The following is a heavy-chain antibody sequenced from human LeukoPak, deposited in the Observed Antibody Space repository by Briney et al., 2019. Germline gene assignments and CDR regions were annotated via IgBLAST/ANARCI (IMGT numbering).Heavy chain of an antibody. J-gene: IGHJ5*02. Sequence: ASVKVSCKASGYTFTGYYMHWVRQAPAQGVEWMGWMNPNSGNTVFAQKFQGRVNMSRNTSTITAYMDLSSLRLEDTAVYDCAREGYGSGSYYKADNWFDPWGQGTLVTVSS. D-gene: IGHD3-10*01. CDR3: AREGYGSGSYYKADNWFDP. CDR1: GYTFTGYY. V-gene: IGHV1-8*02. CDR2: MNPNSGNT.